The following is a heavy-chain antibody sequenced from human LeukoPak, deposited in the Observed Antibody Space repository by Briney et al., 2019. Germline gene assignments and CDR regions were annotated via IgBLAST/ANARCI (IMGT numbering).Heavy chain of an antibody. CDR1: GYTFTSYY. Sequence: ASVTVSCKASGYTFTSYYMHWVRQAPGQGLEWMGIINPSGGSTSYAQKFQGRVTMTRDTSTSTVYMELSSLRSEDTAVYYCARDRWAAAMVDYWGQGTLVTVSS. D-gene: IGHD5-18*01. V-gene: IGHV1-46*01. CDR3: ARDRWAAAMVDY. J-gene: IGHJ4*02. CDR2: INPSGGST.